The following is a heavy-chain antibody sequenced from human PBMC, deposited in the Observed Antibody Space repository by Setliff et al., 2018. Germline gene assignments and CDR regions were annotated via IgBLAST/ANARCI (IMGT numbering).Heavy chain of an antibody. V-gene: IGHV1-69*06. Sequence: SVKVSCKASGYTFTGYYMHWVRQAPGQGLEWMGRIIPIFGTANYAQKFQGRVTITADKSASTAYMELSSLTSEDTAIYYCARGDVYSGSYYHFDYWGQGTLVTVSS. D-gene: IGHD1-26*01. CDR3: ARGDVYSGSYYHFDY. J-gene: IGHJ4*02. CDR1: GYTFTGYY. CDR2: IIPIFGTA.